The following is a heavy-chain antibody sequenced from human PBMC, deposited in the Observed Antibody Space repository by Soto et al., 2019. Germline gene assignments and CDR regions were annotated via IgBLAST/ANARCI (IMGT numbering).Heavy chain of an antibody. CDR3: ARGGGIVVVTAPFDY. D-gene: IGHD2-21*02. Sequence: ASVKVSCKASGYTFTSYYMNWVRQAPGQGLEWLGIINPSGGYTTYAQRFLGRVTMTSDTSTSTVHMELGSLTSEDTAVYYCARGGGIVVVTAPFDYWGQGTLVTVSS. CDR2: INPSGGYT. V-gene: IGHV1-46*03. CDR1: GYTFTSYY. J-gene: IGHJ4*02.